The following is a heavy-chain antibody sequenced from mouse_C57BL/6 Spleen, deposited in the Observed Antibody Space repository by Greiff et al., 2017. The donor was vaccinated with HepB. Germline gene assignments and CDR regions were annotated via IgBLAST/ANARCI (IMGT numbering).Heavy chain of an antibody. V-gene: IGHV1-26*01. D-gene: IGHD3-2*02. CDR3: ARPRQLRPFDY. CDR2: INPNNGGT. CDR1: GYTFTDYY. J-gene: IGHJ2*01. Sequence: VQLQQSGPELVKPGASVKISCKASGYTFTDYYMNWVKQSHGKSLEWIGDINPNNGGTSYNQKFKGKATLTVDKSSSTAYMELRSLTSEDSAVYYCARPRQLRPFDYWGQGTTLTVSS.